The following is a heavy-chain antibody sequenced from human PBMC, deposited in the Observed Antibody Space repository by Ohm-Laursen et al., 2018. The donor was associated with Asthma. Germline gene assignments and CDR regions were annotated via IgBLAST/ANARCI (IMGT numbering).Heavy chain of an antibody. Sequence: SLRLSCTASGFTFRSYAMHWVRQAPGKGLEWVAVISYDGSNKYYADSVKGRFTISRDNSKNTLYLQMNSLRAEDTAVYYCAKDRRDAYNLYYFDYWGQGTLVTVFS. CDR1: GFTFRSYA. J-gene: IGHJ4*02. CDR3: AKDRRDAYNLYYFDY. V-gene: IGHV3-30*04. D-gene: IGHD5-24*01. CDR2: ISYDGSNK.